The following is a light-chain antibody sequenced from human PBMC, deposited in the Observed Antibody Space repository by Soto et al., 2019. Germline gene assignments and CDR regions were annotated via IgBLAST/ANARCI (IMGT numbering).Light chain of an antibody. J-gene: IGLJ1*01. Sequence: QSALTQPASVSGSPGQSITISCTGTSSDVGSYNLVSWYQQHPGKAPKLMIYEGSKRPSGVSNRFSGSKSGNTASLTTSGLQAEDEADYSCCSYAASSPPYVFGTGTKATAL. V-gene: IGLV2-23*01. CDR1: SSDVGSYNL. CDR3: CSYAASSPPYV. CDR2: EGS.